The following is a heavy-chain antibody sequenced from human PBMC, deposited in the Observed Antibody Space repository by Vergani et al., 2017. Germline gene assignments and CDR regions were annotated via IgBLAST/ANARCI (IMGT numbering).Heavy chain of an antibody. V-gene: IGHV3-9*01. D-gene: IGHD1-7*01. Sequence: EVQLVESGGGLVQPGRSLRLSCAASGFTFDDYAMHWVRQAPGKGLEWVAGISWNSGSIGYADSVKGRFTISRDNAKNSLYLQMNSLRAEDTALYYCAKVTNCNYDLALDIWGQGTMVTVSS. CDR2: ISWNSGSI. J-gene: IGHJ3*02. CDR1: GFTFDDYA. CDR3: AKVTNCNYDLALDI.